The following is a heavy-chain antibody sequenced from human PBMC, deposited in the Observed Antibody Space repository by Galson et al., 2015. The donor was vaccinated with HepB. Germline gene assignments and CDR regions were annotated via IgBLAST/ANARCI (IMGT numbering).Heavy chain of an antibody. CDR2: IHHSGST. Sequence: SETLSLTCSVSGGSIRSQYWNWIRQPPGKGLEWIGNIHHSGSTNYNPSHKSRVTISIDMSKNHISLKVTSVTAADTAVYYCAREITTATGGAFDIWGQGTVVTVSA. V-gene: IGHV4-59*11. D-gene: IGHD4-11*01. CDR3: AREITTATGGAFDI. CDR1: GGSIRSQY. J-gene: IGHJ3*02.